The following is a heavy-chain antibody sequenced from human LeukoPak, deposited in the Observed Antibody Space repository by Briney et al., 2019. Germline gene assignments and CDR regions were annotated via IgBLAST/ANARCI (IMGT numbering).Heavy chain of an antibody. Sequence: SETLSLTCTVSGGSISSGGYYWSWIRQHPGKGLEWIGYIYYSGSTYYNPSLKSRVTISVDTSKNQFSLKLSSVTAADTAVYYCARRGANSGSYSHFDLWGRGTLVTVSS. CDR2: IYYSGST. CDR1: GGSISSGGYY. V-gene: IGHV4-31*03. D-gene: IGHD1-26*01. J-gene: IGHJ2*01. CDR3: ARRGANSGSYSHFDL.